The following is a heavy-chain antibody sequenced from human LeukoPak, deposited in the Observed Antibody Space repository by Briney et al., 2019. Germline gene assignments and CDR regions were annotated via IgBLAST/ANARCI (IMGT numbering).Heavy chain of an antibody. V-gene: IGHV4-39*01. CDR2: IYYSGST. D-gene: IGHD5-24*01. Sequence: SETLSLTCTVSGGSLSSNIYYWGWIRQPPGTGLEWIGNIYYSGSTYYNPSLKSRVTISVDTSKNQFSLKVSSVTAADTAVYYCARLYARREGYNYYFDYWGQGIPVTVSS. CDR1: GGSLSSNIYY. CDR3: ARLYARREGYNYYFDY. J-gene: IGHJ4*02.